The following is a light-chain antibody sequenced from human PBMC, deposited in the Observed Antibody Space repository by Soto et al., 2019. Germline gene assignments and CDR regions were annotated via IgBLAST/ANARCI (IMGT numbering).Light chain of an antibody. CDR1: QGISSW. J-gene: IGKJ1*01. V-gene: IGKV1-12*01. Sequence: DLQMTQSPSSVSASVGDRVTITCRASQGISSWLAWYQHKPGKAPKLLIYAASSLQSGVPSRFSGSGSGTEFTLTISSLQPEDFATYYCQQANTFPWTFGQGTMVEIK. CDR3: QQANTFPWT. CDR2: AAS.